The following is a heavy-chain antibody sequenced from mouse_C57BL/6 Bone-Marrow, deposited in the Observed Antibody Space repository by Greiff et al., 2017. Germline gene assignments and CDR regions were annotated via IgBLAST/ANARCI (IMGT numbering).Heavy chain of an antibody. J-gene: IGHJ3*01. Sequence: VQLMESGGDLVKPGGSLKLSCAASGFTFSSYGMSWVRQTPDKRLEWVATISSGGSYTYYPDSVKGRFTISRDNAKNTLYLQMSSLKSEDTAMYYCARHYGSWFAYWGQGTLVTVSA. CDR2: ISSGGSYT. D-gene: IGHD1-1*01. CDR3: ARHYGSWFAY. CDR1: GFTFSSYG. V-gene: IGHV5-6*01.